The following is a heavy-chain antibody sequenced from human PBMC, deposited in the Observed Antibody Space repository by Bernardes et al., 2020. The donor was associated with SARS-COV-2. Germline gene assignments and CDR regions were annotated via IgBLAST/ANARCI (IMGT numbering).Heavy chain of an antibody. CDR3: VRGAYGSGYGSDL. Sequence: GGSLRLSCAASGFTFKSYWMHWVRQEPGKGLVWVSRINSDGGSINYADSVKGRFTISRDNARNTMYLHLNSLRAEDTAVYYCVRGAYGSGYGSDLWGQGTLVTVSS. CDR2: INSDGGSI. J-gene: IGHJ5*02. CDR1: GFTFKSYW. V-gene: IGHV3-74*01. D-gene: IGHD5-18*01.